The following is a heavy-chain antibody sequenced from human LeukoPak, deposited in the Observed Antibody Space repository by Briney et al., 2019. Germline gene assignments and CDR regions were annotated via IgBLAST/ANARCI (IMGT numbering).Heavy chain of an antibody. CDR2: IYYSGST. D-gene: IGHD1-1*01. J-gene: IGHJ4*01. CDR3: ARHMGLGYTYFYPYFDY. V-gene: IGHV4-59*08. Sequence: PSETLSLTCTVSGGSISSYYWSWIRQPPGKGLEWIGYIYYSGSTNYNPSLKSRVTISVDTSKNQFSLKLSSVTAADTAVYYCARHMGLGYTYFYPYFDYWGQGTLVRAFS. CDR1: GGSISSYY.